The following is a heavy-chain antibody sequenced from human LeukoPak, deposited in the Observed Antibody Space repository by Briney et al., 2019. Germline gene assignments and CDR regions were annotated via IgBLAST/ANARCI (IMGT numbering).Heavy chain of an antibody. CDR2: ISDSGGST. J-gene: IGHJ4*02. D-gene: IGHD1-1*01. CDR1: GITLSNYG. CDR3: ATVSEY. V-gene: IGHV3-23*01. Sequence: GGSLRLSCAVSGITLSNYGMTWVRQAPGKGLEWVAGISDSGGSTNYADSVKGRFTISRDNAKNTVDLQMNGLRAEDTTVYYCATVSEYWGQGTLVTVSS.